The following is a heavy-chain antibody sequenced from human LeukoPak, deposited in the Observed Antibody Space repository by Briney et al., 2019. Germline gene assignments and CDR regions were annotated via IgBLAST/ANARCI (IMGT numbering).Heavy chain of an antibody. CDR2: IIPIFGTA. J-gene: IGHJ6*03. Sequence: ASVKVSCKASGGTFSSYAISWVRQAPGQGLEWMGGIIPIFGTANYAQKFQGRVTITADESTSTAYMELSSLRSEDTAVYYCARLVGATYYYYYYMDVWGKGTTVTVSS. CDR1: GGTFSSYA. D-gene: IGHD1-26*01. V-gene: IGHV1-69*13. CDR3: ARLVGATYYYYYYMDV.